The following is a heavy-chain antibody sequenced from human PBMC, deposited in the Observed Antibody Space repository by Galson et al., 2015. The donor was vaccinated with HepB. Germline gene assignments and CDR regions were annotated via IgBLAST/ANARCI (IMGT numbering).Heavy chain of an antibody. V-gene: IGHV3-23*01. CDR3: AKGRWVAARSPPKVVIAIKEVGDPFDY. D-gene: IGHD2-21*01. Sequence: SLRLSCAASGFTFSSYAMSWVRQAPGKGLEWVSAISGSGGSTYYADSVKGRFTISRDNSKNTLYLQMNSLRAEDTAVYYCAKGRWVAARSPPKVVIAIKEVGDPFDYWGQGTLVTVSS. J-gene: IGHJ4*02. CDR1: GFTFSSYA. CDR2: ISGSGGST.